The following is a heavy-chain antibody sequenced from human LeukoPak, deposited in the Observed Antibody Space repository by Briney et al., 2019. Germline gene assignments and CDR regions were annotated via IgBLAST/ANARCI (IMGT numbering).Heavy chain of an antibody. CDR1: GFTFSSYW. CDR2: IHLDGRTT. V-gene: IGHV3-74*01. D-gene: IGHD3-16*01. J-gene: IGHJ4*02. CDR3: ARGGSPSDY. Sequence: PGGSLRLSCAASGFTFSSYWMHRVRQRPGKGLVWVSRIHLDGRTTNYADSVKGRFTISRDNAKNTLSLEMNSLRPEDTAVYYCARGGSPSDYWGQGTLVSVSS.